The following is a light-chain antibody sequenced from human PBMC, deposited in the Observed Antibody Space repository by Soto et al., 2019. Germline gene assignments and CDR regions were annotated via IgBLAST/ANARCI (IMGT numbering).Light chain of an antibody. CDR1: QSISNW. V-gene: IGKV1-5*01. CDR3: QQYNSYS. J-gene: IGKJ1*01. Sequence: DIHMTQSPSSLSASVVAIVTITCRASQSISNWLAWYQQKPGTAPKVLIYHASNLQSGVPSRFSGSGSGTEFTLTISSLQPDDFATYYCQQYNSYSFGQGTKVDIK. CDR2: HAS.